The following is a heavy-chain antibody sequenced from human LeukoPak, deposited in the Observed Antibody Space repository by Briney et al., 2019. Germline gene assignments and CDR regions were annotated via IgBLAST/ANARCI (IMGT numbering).Heavy chain of an antibody. J-gene: IGHJ4*02. CDR2: INGDGSST. V-gene: IGHV3-74*01. CDR1: GFTLSSYW. Sequence: PGGSLRLSCAASGFTLSSYWVHWVRQAPGKGLVWVSRINGDGSSTSYADSVKGRFTISRDNAKNTLYLQMTSLRVEDTAVYYCAAVVRSGSPVDYWGQRTLVTVSS. D-gene: IGHD6-25*01. CDR3: AAVVRSGSPVDY.